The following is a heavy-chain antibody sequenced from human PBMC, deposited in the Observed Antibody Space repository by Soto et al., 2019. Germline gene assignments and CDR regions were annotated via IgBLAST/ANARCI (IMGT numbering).Heavy chain of an antibody. Sequence: PSETLSLTCSVSGGSISSYYWSWIRQPPGRGLEWIGCVHYSGNTNYNPSLKSRVTISVDTAKNQFSLKVYSMTAADTAVYYCASDSSVAPFDYWGQGTLVTVSS. CDR3: ASDSSVAPFDY. J-gene: IGHJ4*02. CDR1: GGSISSYY. CDR2: VHYSGNT. D-gene: IGHD3-22*01. V-gene: IGHV4-59*08.